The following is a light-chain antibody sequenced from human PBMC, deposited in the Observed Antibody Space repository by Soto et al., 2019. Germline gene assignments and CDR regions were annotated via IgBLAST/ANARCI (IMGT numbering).Light chain of an antibody. V-gene: IGLV2-14*01. CDR1: SSDVGGYKY. CDR2: DVS. CDR3: SSYTSSSAVV. Sequence: QSVLTQPASVSGSPGQSITISCTGTSSDVGGYKYVSWYQQYPGKAPKLMIYDVSNRPSGVSNRFSGSKSGNTASLTISGLQAEDEADYYFSSYTSSSAVVFGEGTKLTVL. J-gene: IGLJ3*02.